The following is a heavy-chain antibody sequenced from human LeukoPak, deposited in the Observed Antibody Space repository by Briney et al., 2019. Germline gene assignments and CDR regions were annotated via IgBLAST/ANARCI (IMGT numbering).Heavy chain of an antibody. Sequence: SETLSLTCTGSGGSISSSSYYWRWIRQPPGKGLELIGSIYYSGSTYYNPSLKSRVTISVDTSKNQFSLKLSSVTAADTAVYYCARERQQLVRGGWFDYWGQGTLVTVSS. V-gene: IGHV4-39*07. J-gene: IGHJ4*02. CDR1: GGSISSSSYY. CDR2: IYYSGST. CDR3: ARERQQLVRGGWFDY. D-gene: IGHD6-13*01.